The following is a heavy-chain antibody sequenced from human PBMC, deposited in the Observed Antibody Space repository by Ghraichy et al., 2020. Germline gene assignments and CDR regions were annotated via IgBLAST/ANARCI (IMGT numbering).Heavy chain of an antibody. Sequence: GESLNISCAASGFTFSSYGMHWGRQAPGKGLEWVAVISYDGSNKYYADSVKGRFTIFRDNSKNTLYLQMNSLRAEDTAVYYCAKDLMVNASRGYYYGMDVWGQGTTVTVSS. J-gene: IGHJ6*02. CDR1: GFTFSSYG. D-gene: IGHD2-8*01. V-gene: IGHV3-30*18. CDR3: AKDLMVNASRGYYYGMDV. CDR2: ISYDGSNK.